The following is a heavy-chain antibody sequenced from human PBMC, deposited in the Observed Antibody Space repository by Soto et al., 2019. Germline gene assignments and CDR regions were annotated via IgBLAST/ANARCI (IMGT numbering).Heavy chain of an antibody. D-gene: IGHD2-15*01. Sequence: GSLRLSCAASGFTFSSYWMHWVRQAPGKGLVWVSRINSDGSSTSYADSVKGRFTISRDNAKNTLYLQMNSLRAEDTAVYYCARGGLYCSGGSCYRARWFDPWGQGTLVTVSS. V-gene: IGHV3-74*01. J-gene: IGHJ5*02. CDR2: INSDGSST. CDR3: ARGGLYCSGGSCYRARWFDP. CDR1: GFTFSSYW.